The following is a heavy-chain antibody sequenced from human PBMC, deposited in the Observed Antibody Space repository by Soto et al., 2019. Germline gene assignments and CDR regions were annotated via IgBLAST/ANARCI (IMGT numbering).Heavy chain of an antibody. D-gene: IGHD6-13*01. CDR3: ARLPPGVAAARFWFDT. J-gene: IGHJ5*02. V-gene: IGHV3-7*01. Sequence: GGSLRLSCAASGFTFSSYWMSWVRQAPGKGLEWVANIKQDGGEKYYVDSVKGRFTISRDNAKNSLYLQMNSLRAEDTAVYYCARLPPGVAAARFWFDTWGQGTMVTVSS. CDR1: GFTFSSYW. CDR2: IKQDGGEK.